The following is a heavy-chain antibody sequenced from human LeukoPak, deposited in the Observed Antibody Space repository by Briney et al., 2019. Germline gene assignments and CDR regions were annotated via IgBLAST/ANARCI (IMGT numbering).Heavy chain of an antibody. D-gene: IGHD3-22*01. CDR3: ARVGDMGYDSSGYYGVDY. CDR1: GYTFTGYY. CDR2: IDPNSGGT. J-gene: IGHJ4*02. Sequence: ASVKVSCKASGYTFTGYYMHWVRQAPGQGLEWMGWIDPNSGGTNYAQKFQGRVTMTRDTSISTAYMELSRLRSDDTAVYYCARVGDMGYDSSGYYGVDYWGQGTLVTVSS. V-gene: IGHV1-2*02.